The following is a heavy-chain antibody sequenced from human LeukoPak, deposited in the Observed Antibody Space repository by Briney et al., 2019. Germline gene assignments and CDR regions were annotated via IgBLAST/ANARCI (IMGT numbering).Heavy chain of an antibody. J-gene: IGHJ5*01. CDR3: VRGGEIGFDS. D-gene: IGHD3-16*01. Sequence: PGGSLRLSCAASGFTFSRYDMHWVRPATGKGLEWISSIGTGGNTYYIGSVKGRFTISRENAKSSLYLQMNSLRAGDTAVYYCVRGGEIGFDSWGQGTLVTVSS. V-gene: IGHV3-13*04. CDR1: GFTFSRYD. CDR2: IGTGGNT.